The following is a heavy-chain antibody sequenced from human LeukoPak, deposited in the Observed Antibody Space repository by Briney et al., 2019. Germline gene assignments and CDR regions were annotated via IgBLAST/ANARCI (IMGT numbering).Heavy chain of an antibody. V-gene: IGHV1-46*01. J-gene: IGHJ4*02. CDR1: GYTFTSYY. D-gene: IGHD2-2*03. Sequence: ASLKVSCKASGYTFTSYYIHWVRQAPGQGLEWMGIINASGGSTSYAQKFQGRVTMTRDTSTRTVYMELSSLRSEDTAVYYCARGGYCSSTSCYAIEGYWGQGTLVTVSS. CDR2: INASGGST. CDR3: ARGGYCSSTSCYAIEGY.